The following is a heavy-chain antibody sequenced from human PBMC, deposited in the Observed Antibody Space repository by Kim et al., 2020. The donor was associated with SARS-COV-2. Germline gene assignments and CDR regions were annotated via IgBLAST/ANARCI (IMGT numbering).Heavy chain of an antibody. CDR2: IYHSGST. CDR1: GGSISSSNW. Sequence: SETLSLTCAVSGGSISSSNWWSGVRQPPGKGLEWIGEIYHSGSTNYNPSLKSRVNISVDKSKNQFSLKLSSVTAADTAVYYCADAAAGTIDYWGQGTLVTVTA. D-gene: IGHD6-13*01. J-gene: IGHJ4*02. CDR3: ADAAAGTIDY. V-gene: IGHV4-4*02.